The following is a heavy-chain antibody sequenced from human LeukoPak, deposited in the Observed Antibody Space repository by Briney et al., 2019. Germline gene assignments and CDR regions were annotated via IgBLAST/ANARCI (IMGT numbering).Heavy chain of an antibody. CDR2: IYYSGST. CDR1: GGSISSYY. J-gene: IGHJ6*03. D-gene: IGHD6-6*01. V-gene: IGHV4-59*01. CDR3: AREAARPYYYYMDV. Sequence: SETLSLTCTVSGGSISSYYWSWIRQPPGKGLEWIGYIYYSGSTNYNPSLKSRVSISVDTSKNQFSLKLSSVTAADTAVYYCAREAARPYYYYMDVWGKGTTVTVSS.